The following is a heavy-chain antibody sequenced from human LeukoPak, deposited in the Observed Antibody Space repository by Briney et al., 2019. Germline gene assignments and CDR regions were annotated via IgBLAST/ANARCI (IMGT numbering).Heavy chain of an antibody. D-gene: IGHD6-13*01. J-gene: IGHJ5*02. CDR3: ARVAAAAGNNWFDP. V-gene: IGHV4-30-4*07. CDR1: GDSISSGGYA. CDR2: IHDSGST. Sequence: SETLSLTCAVSGDSISSGGYAWSWIRQTPGKGLEWIAYIHDSGSTYYNPSLKSRVSISVDTSKNQFSVKLNSVTAADTAVYYCARVAAAAGNNWFDPWGQGTLVTVSS.